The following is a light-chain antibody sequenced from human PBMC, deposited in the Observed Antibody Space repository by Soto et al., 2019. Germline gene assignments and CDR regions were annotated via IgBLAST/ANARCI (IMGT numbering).Light chain of an antibody. V-gene: IGKV1-39*01. J-gene: IGKJ2*01. CDR3: QQTYSTPHT. CDR1: QTISSY. CDR2: AAS. Sequence: DIQMTQSPSSLSASVGDRVTITCRASQTISSYLNWYQQKPGKAPNLLIYAASTLQSGVPSRFSGSGSRTDFTLTISSLQPDDFATYYCQQTYSTPHTFGQGTKLEI.